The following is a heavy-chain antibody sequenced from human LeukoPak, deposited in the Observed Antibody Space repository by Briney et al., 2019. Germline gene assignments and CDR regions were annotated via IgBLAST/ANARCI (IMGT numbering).Heavy chain of an antibody. D-gene: IGHD3-10*01. CDR3: ASSALWFGNGGWFDP. J-gene: IGHJ5*02. CDR1: GYPFTGYY. CDR2: INPNSGFT. V-gene: IGHV1-2*02. Sequence: ASVKVSCKASGYPFTGYYLHWVRQAPGQGLEWMGWINPNSGFTNYAQKFQGRVTMTRDTSISTAYMELSRLRSDDTAVYYCASSALWFGNGGWFDPWGQGTLVTVSS.